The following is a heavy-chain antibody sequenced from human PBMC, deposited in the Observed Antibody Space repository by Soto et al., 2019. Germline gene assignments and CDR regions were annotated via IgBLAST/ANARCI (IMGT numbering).Heavy chain of an antibody. CDR3: AKGSGRRYCSGGSCYSADY. D-gene: IGHD2-15*01. Sequence: SVKVSCKASGGTFSSYTISWVRQAPGQGLEWMGRIIPILGIANYAQKFQGRVTITADKSTSTAYMELSSLRSEDTAVYYCAKGSGRRYCSGGSCYSADYWGQGTLVTVSS. V-gene: IGHV1-69*02. J-gene: IGHJ4*02. CDR2: IIPILGIA. CDR1: GGTFSSYT.